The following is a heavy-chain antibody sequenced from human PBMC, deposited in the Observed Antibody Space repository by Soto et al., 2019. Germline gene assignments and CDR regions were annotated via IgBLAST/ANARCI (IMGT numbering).Heavy chain of an antibody. CDR1: GGSISTSSYX. V-gene: IGHV4-39*01. CDR2: IYYSGST. CDR3: ARDYDSSGDY. Sequence: QLQLQESGPGLVKPSETLSLTCTVSGGSISTSSYXWGWIRQPPGKGLEWIGSIYYSGSTYYNPSLXSRVTISVDTSXNQFSLKLSSVTAADTAVYYCARDYDSSGDYWGQGTLVTVSS. D-gene: IGHD3-22*01. J-gene: IGHJ4*02.